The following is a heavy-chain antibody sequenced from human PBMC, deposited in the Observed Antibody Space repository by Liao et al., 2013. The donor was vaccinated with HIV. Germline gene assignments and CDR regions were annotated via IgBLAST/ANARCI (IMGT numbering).Heavy chain of an antibody. Sequence: QLQLQESGPGLVKPSETLSLTCTVSGGSISSSSYYWGWIRQPPGKGLEWIGSIYYSGSTYYNPSLKSRVTISVDTSKNQFSLKLSSVTAADTAVYYCARAGCSSTSCYTRMIDYWGQGTLVTVSS. CDR2: IYYSGST. J-gene: IGHJ4*02. V-gene: IGHV4-39*07. CDR1: GGSISSSSYY. CDR3: ARAGCSSTSCYTRMIDY. D-gene: IGHD2-2*02.